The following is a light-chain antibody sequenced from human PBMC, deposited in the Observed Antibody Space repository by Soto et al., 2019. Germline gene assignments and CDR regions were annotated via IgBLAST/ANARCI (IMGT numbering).Light chain of an antibody. CDR2: DTS. Sequence: EIVLTQSPATLSLSPGDRATLSCRASQSVDRYLAWYQEKPGQAPRLLIYDTSDRATGIPDRFSGSGSGTDFTFTISSVEPEDFAVYYCQQGSHWYTFGQGTKLEIK. CDR1: QSVDRY. CDR3: QQGSHWYT. V-gene: IGKV3-11*01. J-gene: IGKJ2*01.